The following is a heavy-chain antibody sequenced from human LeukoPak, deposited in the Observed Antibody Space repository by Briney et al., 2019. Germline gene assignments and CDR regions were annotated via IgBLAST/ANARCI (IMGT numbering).Heavy chain of an antibody. J-gene: IGHJ4*02. CDR3: VSFPGFYFDY. Sequence: SETLSLTCTVSGGSISGGSYYWSWIRQPPGKGLEWIGSIYYSGSTNYNPALKSRVTISVDTSKRQFSLKLSSVTAADTAVYYCVSFPGFYFDYWGRGILVTVSS. V-gene: IGHV4-39*07. CDR2: IYYSGST. CDR1: GGSISGGSYY.